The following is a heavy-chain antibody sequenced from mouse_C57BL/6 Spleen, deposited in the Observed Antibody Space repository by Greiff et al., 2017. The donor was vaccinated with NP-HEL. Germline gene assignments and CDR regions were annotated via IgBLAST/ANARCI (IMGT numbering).Heavy chain of an antibody. CDR3: TRGLGRGYFDY. CDR1: GFTFSDAW. V-gene: IGHV6-6*01. D-gene: IGHD4-1*01. J-gene: IGHJ2*01. Sequence: EVQGVESGGGLVQPGGSMKLSCAASGFTFSDAWMDWVRQSPEKGLEWVAEIRNKANNHATYYAESVKGRFTISRDDSKSSVYLQMNSLRAEDTGIYYCTRGLGRGYFDYWGQGTTLTVSS. CDR2: IRNKANNHAT.